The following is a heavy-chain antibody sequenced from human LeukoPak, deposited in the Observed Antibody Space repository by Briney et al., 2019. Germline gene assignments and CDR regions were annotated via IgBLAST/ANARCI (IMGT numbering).Heavy chain of an antibody. D-gene: IGHD6-19*01. V-gene: IGHV3-23*01. CDR3: AKDLSPGYSSGWYVIDY. CDR1: GFTFSSYA. Sequence: GGSLRLSCAASGFTFSSYAMSWVSQAPGKGLEWVSAISGSGGSTYYADSVKGRFTISRDNSKNTLYLQMNSLRAEDTAVYYCAKDLSPGYSSGWYVIDYWGQRTLVTVSS. CDR2: ISGSGGST. J-gene: IGHJ4*02.